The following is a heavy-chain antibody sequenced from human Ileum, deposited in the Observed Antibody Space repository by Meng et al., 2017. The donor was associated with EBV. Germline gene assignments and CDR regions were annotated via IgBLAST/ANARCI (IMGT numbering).Heavy chain of an antibody. J-gene: IGHJ4*02. D-gene: IGHD6-13*01. CDR2: IYYSGNT. CDR3: ARAGQWQQLGYFDY. Sequence: QLQLQEAGPGLVGPSXXLSLTXPSSGGSISSTTYYWGWIRQPPGKGLEWIGSIYYSGNTYYNPSLKSRVTISIDTSKNQFSLKLTSVTAADTAVYYCARAGQWQQLGYFDYWGQVTLVTVSS. CDR1: GGSISSTTYY. V-gene: IGHV4-39*07.